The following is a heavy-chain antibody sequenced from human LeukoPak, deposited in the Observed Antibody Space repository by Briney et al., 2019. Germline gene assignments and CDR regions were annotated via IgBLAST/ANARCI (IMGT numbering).Heavy chain of an antibody. D-gene: IGHD3-10*01. Sequence: PGGSLRLSCAASGFTFSPYSMNWVRQARGKGLEWVSSISSSSSYIYYADSVKGRFTISRDNAKNSLYLQMNSLRAEDTAVYYCAKPYYYGSRSYMDYWGQGTLVTVSS. CDR3: AKPYYYGSRSYMDY. V-gene: IGHV3-21*01. CDR2: ISSSSSYI. J-gene: IGHJ4*02. CDR1: GFTFSPYS.